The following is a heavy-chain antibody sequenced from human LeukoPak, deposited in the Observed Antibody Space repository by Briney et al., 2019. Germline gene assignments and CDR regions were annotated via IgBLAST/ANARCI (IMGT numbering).Heavy chain of an antibody. V-gene: IGHV4-61*02. J-gene: IGHJ4*02. CDR3: ARAGSVVAAAALFDY. CDR1: GGSISSGSYY. CDR2: IYTSGST. D-gene: IGHD2-15*01. Sequence: SETLSLTCTVSGGSISSGSYYWSWIRQPAGKGLEWIGRIYTSGSTNYNPSLKSRVTISVDTSKNQFSLKLSSVTAADTAVYYCARAGSVVAAAALFDYWGQGTLVTVSS.